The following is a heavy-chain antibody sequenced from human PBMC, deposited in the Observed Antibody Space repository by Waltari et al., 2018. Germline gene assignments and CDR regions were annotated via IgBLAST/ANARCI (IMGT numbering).Heavy chain of an antibody. D-gene: IGHD3-3*01. J-gene: IGHJ4*02. Sequence: QVQLQQSGPGLVKPSQTLSLTCAISGDSVSSHRAAWDWIRQSPSRGLEWLGRTYYRSKWYSHYAESVKSRMTINADTSKNEFSLQLTSVSPEDTGLYFCARTTITVFGVVVGALDNWGPGTLVTVSS. CDR3: ARTTITVFGVVVGALDN. CDR1: GDSVSSHRAA. V-gene: IGHV6-1*01. CDR2: TYYRSKWYS.